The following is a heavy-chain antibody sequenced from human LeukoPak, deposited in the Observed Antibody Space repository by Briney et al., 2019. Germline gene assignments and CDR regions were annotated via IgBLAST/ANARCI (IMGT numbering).Heavy chain of an antibody. V-gene: IGHV1-2*02. CDR3: ARVRAYSSSQGPLDY. D-gene: IGHD6-6*01. CDR1: GYTFTGYY. Sequence: GASVRVSCKASGYTFTGYYMHWVRQAPGQGLEWMGWIKPNSGGTNYAQKFQGRVTMTRDTSISTAYMELSRLRSDDTAVYYCARVRAYSSSQGPLDYWGQGTLVTVSS. CDR2: IKPNSGGT. J-gene: IGHJ4*02.